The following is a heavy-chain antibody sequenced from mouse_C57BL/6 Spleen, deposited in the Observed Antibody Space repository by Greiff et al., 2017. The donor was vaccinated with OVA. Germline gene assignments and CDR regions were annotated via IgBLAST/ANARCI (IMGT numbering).Heavy chain of an antibody. V-gene: IGHV3-1*01. D-gene: IGHD2-3*01. Sequence: ESGPGMVKPSQSLSLTCTVTGYSITSGYDWHWIRHFPGNKLEWMGYISYSGSTNYNPSLKSRISITHDTSKNHFFLKLNSVTTEDTATYYCAREDDGYYGWYFDVWGTGTTVTVSS. J-gene: IGHJ1*03. CDR1: GYSITSGYD. CDR2: ISYSGST. CDR3: AREDDGYYGWYFDV.